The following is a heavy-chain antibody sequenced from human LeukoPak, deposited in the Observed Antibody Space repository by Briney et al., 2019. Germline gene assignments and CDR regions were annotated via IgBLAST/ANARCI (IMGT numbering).Heavy chain of an antibody. V-gene: IGHV3-53*01. CDR3: ARERPNDYSSSGSWFDP. J-gene: IGHJ5*02. CDR1: GFTVSSNY. Sequence: PGGSLRLSCAASGFTVSSNYMSWVRQAPGKGLECVSVIYSGGSTYYADSVKGRFTISGDNSKNTLYLQMNSLRAEDTAVYYCARERPNDYSSSGSWFDPWGQGTLVTVSS. D-gene: IGHD6-6*01. CDR2: IYSGGST.